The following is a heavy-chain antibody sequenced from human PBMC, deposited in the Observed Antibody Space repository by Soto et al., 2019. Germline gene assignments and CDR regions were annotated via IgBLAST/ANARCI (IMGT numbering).Heavy chain of an antibody. D-gene: IGHD2-8*02. Sequence: SETLSLTCAVHGGSFSGYSWTWIRQPPGTGLEWIGEINHTGSTNYNPSLKSRVTISVDTSKNQFSLKLTSVTAADTAVYYCARDKITGLFDYWGQGTLVTVSS. CDR3: ARDKITGLFDY. CDR2: INHTGST. V-gene: IGHV4-34*01. CDR1: GGSFSGYS. J-gene: IGHJ4*02.